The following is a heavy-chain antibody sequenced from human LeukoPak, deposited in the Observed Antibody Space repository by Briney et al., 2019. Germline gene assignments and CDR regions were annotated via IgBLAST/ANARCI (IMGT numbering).Heavy chain of an antibody. Sequence: ASVKVSCKASGYTFTSYYMHWVRQAPGQGLEWMGIINPSGGSTSYAQKFQGRVTMTRNTSISTAYMELSSLRSEDMAVYYCARVGWFGELLFGRDYWGQGTLVTVSS. CDR3: ARVGWFGELLFGRDY. CDR1: GYTFTSYY. V-gene: IGHV1-46*01. CDR2: INPSGGST. J-gene: IGHJ4*02. D-gene: IGHD3-10*01.